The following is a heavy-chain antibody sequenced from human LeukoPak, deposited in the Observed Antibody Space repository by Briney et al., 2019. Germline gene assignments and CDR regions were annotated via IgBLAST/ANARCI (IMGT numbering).Heavy chain of an antibody. D-gene: IGHD3-22*01. J-gene: IGHJ3*02. Sequence: PGGSLRLSCAASGFTFSSYAMHWVCQAPGKGLEWVAVISYDGSNKYYADSVKGRFTISRDNAKNSLYLQMNSLRAEDTAVYYCARDQYYYDSSGSAWHAFDIWGQGTMVTVSS. V-gene: IGHV3-30-3*01. CDR1: GFTFSSYA. CDR2: ISYDGSNK. CDR3: ARDQYYYDSSGSAWHAFDI.